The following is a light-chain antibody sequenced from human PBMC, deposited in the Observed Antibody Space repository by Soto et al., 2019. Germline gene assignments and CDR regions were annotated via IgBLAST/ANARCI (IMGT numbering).Light chain of an antibody. CDR3: QQYGSSLGVT. CDR2: DAS. Sequence: EIVLTQSPATLSLSPGERATLSCRASQSVSSYLAWYQQKPGQAPRLLIYDASTRATGIPDRFSGGGSGTEFTLTTPGLEPEDFAVYYCQQYGSSLGVTFGEGTKVDIK. J-gene: IGKJ4*01. CDR1: QSVSSY. V-gene: IGKV3-20*01.